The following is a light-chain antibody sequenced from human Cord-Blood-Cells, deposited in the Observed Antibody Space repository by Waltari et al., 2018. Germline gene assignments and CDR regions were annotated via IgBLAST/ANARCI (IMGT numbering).Light chain of an antibody. J-gene: IGKJ1*01. Sequence: DIQMTQSPSSLSASVGDRVTITCRASQSISSYLNWYQQTPGKAPKLLIYAASSLQSGVPTRFSGSGSGTDFTLTISRLQPEDVATYYCQQSYSTPVVFGQGTKVEIK. V-gene: IGKV1-39*01. CDR2: AAS. CDR3: QQSYSTPVV. CDR1: QSISSY.